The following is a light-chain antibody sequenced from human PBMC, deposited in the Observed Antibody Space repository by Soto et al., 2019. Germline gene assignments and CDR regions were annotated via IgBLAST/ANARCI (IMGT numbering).Light chain of an antibody. J-gene: IGKJ5*01. V-gene: IGKV3-11*01. CDR1: QSVGNN. CDR2: AAS. CDR3: QQRSSWPPTIT. Sequence: EIVLTQSPGTLSLSPGERATLSCRASQSVGNNLAWYQKKPGQAPGLLIYAASTRATGVPARFSGSGSGTDFTLTISSLEPEDFAVYYCQQRSSWPPTITFGQGTRLEIK.